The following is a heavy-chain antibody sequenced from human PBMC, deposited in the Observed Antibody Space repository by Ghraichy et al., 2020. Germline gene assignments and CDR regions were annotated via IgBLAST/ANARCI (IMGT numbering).Heavy chain of an antibody. J-gene: IGHJ6*03. Sequence: SVKVSCKASGGTFSSYAISWVRQAPGQGLEWMGGIIPIFGTANYAQKFQGRVTITADESTSTAYMELSSLRSEDTAVYYCARWVRDGYYYYYMDVWGKGITVTVAS. CDR3: ARWVRDGYYYYYMDV. D-gene: IGHD5-24*01. CDR1: GGTFSSYA. V-gene: IGHV1-69*13. CDR2: IIPIFGTA.